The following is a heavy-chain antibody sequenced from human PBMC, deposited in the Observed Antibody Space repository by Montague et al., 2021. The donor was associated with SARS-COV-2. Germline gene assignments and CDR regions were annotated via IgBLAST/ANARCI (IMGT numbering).Heavy chain of an antibody. Sequence: RLSLPGSGFTFSSYTMNWVRQAPGKGLEWVSSITSRSSDTFYADSVKGRFTISRDNAKNSLYLQMNSLRAEDTAVYYCAREKGIAVAGTDYWGQGTLLTVSS. CDR3: AREKGIAVAGTDY. J-gene: IGHJ4*02. CDR1: GFTFSSYT. V-gene: IGHV3-21*01. D-gene: IGHD6-19*01. CDR2: ITSRSSDT.